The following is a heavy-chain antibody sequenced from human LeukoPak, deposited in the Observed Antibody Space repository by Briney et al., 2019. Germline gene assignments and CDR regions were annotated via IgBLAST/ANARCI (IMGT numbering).Heavy chain of an antibody. V-gene: IGHV3-53*01. D-gene: IGHD6-19*01. Sequence: GGSLRLSCTVSGFTVSSNSMSWVRQAPGKGLEWVSFIYSDNTHYSDSVKGRFTISRDNSKNTLYLQMNSLRAEDTAVYYCARDRRAVAAFDYWGQGTLVTVSS. CDR2: IYSDNT. CDR3: ARDRRAVAAFDY. J-gene: IGHJ4*02. CDR1: GFTVSSNS.